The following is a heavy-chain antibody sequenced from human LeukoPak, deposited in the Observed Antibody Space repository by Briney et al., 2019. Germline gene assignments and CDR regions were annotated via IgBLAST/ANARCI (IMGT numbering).Heavy chain of an antibody. Sequence: SETLSLTCTVAGGSIRNNYWSWIRQPPGKGLEGIGYVYHSGTTTYNPSLKSRVTISVDTSKNQFSLNLTSVTAADTAMYFFARGNYLSYDFWGQGTLVSVSS. CDR3: ARGNYLSYDF. CDR1: GGSIRNNY. CDR2: VYHSGTT. D-gene: IGHD1-7*01. J-gene: IGHJ4*02. V-gene: IGHV4-59*08.